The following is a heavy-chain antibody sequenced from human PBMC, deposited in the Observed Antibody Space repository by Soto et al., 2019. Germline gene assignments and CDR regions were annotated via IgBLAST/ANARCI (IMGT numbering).Heavy chain of an antibody. V-gene: IGHV3-7*03. D-gene: IGHD3-3*01. CDR2: IKQDGSEK. CDR3: ARYDFWSGYLYYYYYGMDV. Sequence: GSLRLSCAASGFTFSSYWMSWVRQAPGQGLEWVANIKQDGSEKYYVDSVKGRFTISRDNAKNSLYLQMNSLRAEDTAVYYCARYDFWSGYLYYYYYGMDVWGQGTTVTVSS. CDR1: GFTFSSYW. J-gene: IGHJ6*02.